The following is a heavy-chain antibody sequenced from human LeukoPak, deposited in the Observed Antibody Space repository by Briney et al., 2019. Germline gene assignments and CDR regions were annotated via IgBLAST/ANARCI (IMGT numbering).Heavy chain of an antibody. CDR3: ARGGGATSDY. D-gene: IGHD1-26*01. J-gene: IGHJ4*02. V-gene: IGHV1-69*01. CDR2: IIPIFGTA. Sequence: GASVKVSCKASGGTFSSYAISWVRQAPGQGLEWMGGIIPIFGTANYAQKFQGRVTITADESTSAAYMELSSLRSEDTAVYYCARGGGATSDYWGQGTLVTASS. CDR1: GGTFSSYA.